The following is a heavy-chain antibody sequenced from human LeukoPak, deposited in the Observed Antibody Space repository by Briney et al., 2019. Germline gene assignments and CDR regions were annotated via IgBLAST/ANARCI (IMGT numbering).Heavy chain of an antibody. J-gene: IGHJ4*02. Sequence: GGSLRLSCAASGFTFSGYSMNWVRQAPGKGLEWISYISSSSTTISYADSVKGRFTISRDNAKNSLYLQMNSLRDEDTAVYYCARWYYYASGSLDYWGQGTLATVSS. CDR3: ARWYYYASGSLDY. CDR1: GFTFSGYS. D-gene: IGHD3-10*01. CDR2: ISSSSTTI. V-gene: IGHV3-48*02.